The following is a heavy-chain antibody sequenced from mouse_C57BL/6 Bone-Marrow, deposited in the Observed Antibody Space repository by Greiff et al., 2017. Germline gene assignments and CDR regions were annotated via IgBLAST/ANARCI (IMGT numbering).Heavy chain of an antibody. CDR2: ISYSGST. CDR1: GYSITSDY. Sequence: EVQRVESGPGLAKPSQTLSLTCSVTGYSITSDYWNWIRKFPGNKLEYMGYISYSGSTYYNPSLKSRISITRDTSKNQYYLQFTSVTTEDTATYYCARSPLVARGYFDYWGQGTTLTVSS. CDR3: ARSPLVARGYFDY. D-gene: IGHD1-1*01. J-gene: IGHJ2*01. V-gene: IGHV3-8*01.